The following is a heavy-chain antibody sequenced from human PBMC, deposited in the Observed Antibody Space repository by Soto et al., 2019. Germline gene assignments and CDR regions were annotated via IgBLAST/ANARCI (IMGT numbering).Heavy chain of an antibody. CDR1: GFTFDDYA. Sequence: EVQLVESGGGLVQPGRSLRLSCAASGFTFDDYAMHWIRQAPGKGLEGVSGISWNSGSIGYADSVKGRFTISRDNAKNSLYLQMNSLRAEDTALYYCAKDTQWLLYGDDGYFDYWGQGTLVTVSS. V-gene: IGHV3-9*01. J-gene: IGHJ4*02. D-gene: IGHD6-19*01. CDR3: AKDTQWLLYGDDGYFDY. CDR2: ISWNSGSI.